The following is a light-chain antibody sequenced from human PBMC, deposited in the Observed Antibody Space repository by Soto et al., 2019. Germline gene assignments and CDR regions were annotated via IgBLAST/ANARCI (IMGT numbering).Light chain of an antibody. Sequence: DIQMTQSPSSLSASVGDRVTITCRASQNISSYLNWYQQKPGKAPKLLIYAASSLQSGVPSRFSGSGSGTDFTLTISSLQPEDFATYYCQQSYSTPITFGQGTRLKIK. CDR1: QNISSY. CDR2: AAS. J-gene: IGKJ5*01. CDR3: QQSYSTPIT. V-gene: IGKV1-39*01.